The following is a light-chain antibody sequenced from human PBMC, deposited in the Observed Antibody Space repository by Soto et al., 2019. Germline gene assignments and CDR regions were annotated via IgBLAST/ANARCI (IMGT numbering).Light chain of an antibody. CDR2: EAS. V-gene: IGKV3-20*01. CDR3: QQYGSSPLT. Sequence: EVVLTQSPATLSLSPGERATLSCRASQSVTNYLTWYQQKPGQAPRLLIYEASNRATGIPARFSGSGSGTDFTLTISRLEPEDFAVYYCQQYGSSPLTFGGGTKVDIK. CDR1: QSVTNY. J-gene: IGKJ4*01.